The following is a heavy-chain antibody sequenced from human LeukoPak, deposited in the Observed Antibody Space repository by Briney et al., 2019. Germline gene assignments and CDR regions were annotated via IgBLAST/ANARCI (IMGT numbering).Heavy chain of an antibody. CDR2: INHSGST. J-gene: IGHJ6*03. V-gene: IGHV4-34*01. D-gene: IGHD3-10*01. Sequence: SETLSLACAVYGGSFSGYYWSWIRQPPGKGLEWIGEINHSGSTNYNPSLKSRVTISVDTSKNQFSLKLSSVTAADTAVYYCARGRSSMVRGYYYYYMDVWGKGTTVAISS. CDR1: GGSFSGYY. CDR3: ARGRSSMVRGYYYYYMDV.